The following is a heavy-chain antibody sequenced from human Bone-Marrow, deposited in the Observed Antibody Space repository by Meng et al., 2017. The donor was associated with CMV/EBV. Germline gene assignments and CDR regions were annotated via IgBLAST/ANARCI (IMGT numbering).Heavy chain of an antibody. J-gene: IGHJ5*02. CDR3: GRDPFYCPTTTCHTYNWFDP. Sequence: ASVKVSCKASGYTFTGYYIYWVRQAPGQGLEWMGWINPNSGGTDYAQKFQGRVTMTRDTSISTAYMELSRLRSDDTAVYYCGRDPFYCPTTTCHTYNWFDPWGKGTLVTVSS. CDR1: GYTFTGYY. V-gene: IGHV1-2*02. CDR2: INPNSGGT. D-gene: IGHD2-2*01.